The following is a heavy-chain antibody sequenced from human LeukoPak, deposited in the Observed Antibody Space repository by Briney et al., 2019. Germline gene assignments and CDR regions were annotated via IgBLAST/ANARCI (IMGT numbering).Heavy chain of an antibody. CDR1: GFTFSSYA. Sequence: PGGSLRLSCAASGFTFSSYAMSGVRQAPGKGLEGVSEITRRGSNTYYADSVKGRLAISRDNSKKTLYLQMNSLRAEDTAIYYCAKPSSTGWYVDSWGQGTLVTVSS. J-gene: IGHJ4*02. D-gene: IGHD6-19*01. CDR3: AKPSSTGWYVDS. V-gene: IGHV3-23*01. CDR2: ITRRGSNT.